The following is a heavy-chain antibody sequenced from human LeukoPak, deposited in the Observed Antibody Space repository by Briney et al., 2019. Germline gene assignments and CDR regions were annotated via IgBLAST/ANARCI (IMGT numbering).Heavy chain of an antibody. CDR1: GGSISSYY. J-gene: IGHJ5*02. V-gene: IGHV4-59*01. CDR2: IYYSGST. Sequence: SETLSLTCTVSGGSISSYYWSWIRQPPGKGLEWIGYIYYSGSTNYKPFLKSRVTISVDTSKNQFSLKLSSVTAADTAVYYCARGGYYGSGNDFRFDPWGQGTLVTVSS. CDR3: ARGGYYGSGNDFRFDP. D-gene: IGHD3-10*01.